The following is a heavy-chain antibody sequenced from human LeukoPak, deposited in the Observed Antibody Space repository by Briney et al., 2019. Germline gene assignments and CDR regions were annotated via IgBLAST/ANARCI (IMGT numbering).Heavy chain of an antibody. Sequence: PGGSLRLSCAPSGFTLSSNYMSWVRQALRKGLEWVSVIYSGGSTYYADSVRGRFTIPRNNSKNTLYLQMNSLRAEDTAGYYCASQVVAVASGGNWGQGTLVTVSS. J-gene: IGHJ4*02. CDR3: ASQVVAVASGGN. D-gene: IGHD6-19*01. CDR2: IYSGGST. CDR1: GFTLSSNY. V-gene: IGHV3-53*01.